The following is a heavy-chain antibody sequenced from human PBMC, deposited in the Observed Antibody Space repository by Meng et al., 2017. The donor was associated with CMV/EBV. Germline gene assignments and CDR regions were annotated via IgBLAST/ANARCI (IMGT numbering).Heavy chain of an antibody. CDR1: GFTFSSYS. Sequence: EVQLVGSGGGLVKPGGSLRLSCAASGFTFSSYSMNWVRQAPGKGLEWVSSISSSSSYIYYADSVKGRFTISRDNAKNSLYLQMNSLRAEDTAVYYCASYSSSWEGYWGQGTLVTVSS. CDR3: ASYSSSWEGY. D-gene: IGHD6-13*01. CDR2: ISSSSSYI. V-gene: IGHV3-21*01. J-gene: IGHJ4*02.